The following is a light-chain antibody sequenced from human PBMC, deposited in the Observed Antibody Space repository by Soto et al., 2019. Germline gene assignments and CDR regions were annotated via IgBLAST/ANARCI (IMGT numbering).Light chain of an antibody. J-gene: IGKJ1*01. CDR2: DAS. Sequence: DIRVTQSPSTLSASVGDRVTITCRASQSITSWLAWYQHKPGKAPKLLIYDASNLESGVPSRFSGSGSGTEFTLTISKLQPDDFATYYCQQYDGYSRTFGQGTKVDI. V-gene: IGKV1-5*01. CDR1: QSITSW. CDR3: QQYDGYSRT.